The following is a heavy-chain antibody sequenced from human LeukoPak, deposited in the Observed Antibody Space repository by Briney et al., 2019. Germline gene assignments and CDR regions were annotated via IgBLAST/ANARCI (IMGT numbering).Heavy chain of an antibody. CDR3: ARDGSNYFYAY. D-gene: IGHD4-11*01. J-gene: IGHJ4*02. Sequence: PSETLSLTCTVSGGSISSSSYYWGWIRQPPGKGLEWIGSIYYSRSTYYNPSLKSRVTISVDTSKNQFSLKLSSVTAADTAVYYCARDGSNYFYAYWGQGTLVTVSS. CDR2: IYYSRST. V-gene: IGHV4-39*07. CDR1: GGSISSSSYY.